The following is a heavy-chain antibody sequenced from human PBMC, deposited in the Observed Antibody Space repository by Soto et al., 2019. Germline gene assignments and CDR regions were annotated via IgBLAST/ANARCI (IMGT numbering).Heavy chain of an antibody. CDR3: AKIPRTGSGSYYTFDAFDI. J-gene: IGHJ3*02. V-gene: IGHV3-23*01. Sequence: VGSLRLSCAASGFTFSDYAMSCLRHAPGKGLEWVSAISGSGDRTYYADSVKGRFTISRDNSKNTLYLQMNSLRAADTAVYYCAKIPRTGSGSYYTFDAFDIWGQATMVTVS. CDR1: GFTFSDYA. CDR2: ISGSGDRT. D-gene: IGHD3-10*01.